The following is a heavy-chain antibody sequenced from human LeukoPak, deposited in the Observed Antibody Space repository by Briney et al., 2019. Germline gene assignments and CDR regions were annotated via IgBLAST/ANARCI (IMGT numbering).Heavy chain of an antibody. V-gene: IGHV3-48*03. CDR3: AKGGLVHRFDP. Sequence: GGSLRLSCAASGFTFSSYEMNWVRQAPGKGLEWVSYISSSGSTIYYADSVKGRFTISRDNSKNTLYLQMNSLRADDTAVYYCAKGGLVHRFDPWGQGTLVTVSS. J-gene: IGHJ5*02. CDR2: ISSSGSTI. CDR1: GFTFSSYE.